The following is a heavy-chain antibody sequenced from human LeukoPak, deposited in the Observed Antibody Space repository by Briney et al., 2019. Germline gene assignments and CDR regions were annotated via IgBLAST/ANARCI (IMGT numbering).Heavy chain of an antibody. V-gene: IGHV4-30-4*01. CDR2: IYYSGST. CDR3: ARYCSGGSCYSDGLDY. D-gene: IGHD2-15*01. Sequence: SETLSLTCTVSGGSISSGDYYWSWIRQPPGKGLEWIGYIYYSGSTYYNPSLKSRVTISVDTSKNQFSLKLSSVTAADTAVYYCARYCSGGSCYSDGLDYWSQGTLVTVSS. CDR1: GGSISSGDYY. J-gene: IGHJ4*02.